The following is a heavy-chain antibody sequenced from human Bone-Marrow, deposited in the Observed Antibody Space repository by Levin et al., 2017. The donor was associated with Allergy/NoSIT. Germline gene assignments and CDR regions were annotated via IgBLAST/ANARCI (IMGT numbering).Heavy chain of an antibody. J-gene: IGHJ5*02. CDR1: GGTFSSYG. CDR2: IIPMFQTT. Sequence: SVKVSCKASGGTFSSYGISWVRQAPGQGLEWMGGIIPMFQTTNYAQKFQDRVTITADASTSTAYMELTSLRSEDAAVYYCARTVLRGELHFWFDPWGQGTLVTVSS. D-gene: IGHD3-3*02. V-gene: IGHV1-69*13. CDR3: ARTVLRGELHFWFDP.